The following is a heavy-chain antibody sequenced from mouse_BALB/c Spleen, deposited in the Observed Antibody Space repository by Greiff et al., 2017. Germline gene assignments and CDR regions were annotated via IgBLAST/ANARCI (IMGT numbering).Heavy chain of an antibody. CDR2: INPSTGYT. CDR1: GYTFTSYW. V-gene: IGHV1-7*01. Sequence: QVQLQQSGAELAKPGASVKMSCKASGYTFTSYWMHWVKQRPGQGLEWIGYINPSTGYTEYNQKFKDKATLTADKSSSTAYMQLSSLTSEDSAVYYCARERPNYYYAMDDWGQGTSVTVSS. CDR3: ARERPNYYYAMDD. J-gene: IGHJ4*01.